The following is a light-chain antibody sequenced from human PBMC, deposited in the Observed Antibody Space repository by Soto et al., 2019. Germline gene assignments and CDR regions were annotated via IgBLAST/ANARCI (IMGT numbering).Light chain of an antibody. V-gene: IGLV2-23*01. CDR1: SSDVGSYDL. J-gene: IGLJ3*02. CDR2: EGN. Sequence: QSALAQPASVSGSPGQSITISCTGTSSDVGSYDLVSWYQQESGKAPKLMIYEGNKRPSGVSNRFSGSKSGNSASLTISGLQAEDEADYYCSSYAGSSTWVFGGGTKLTVL. CDR3: SSYAGSSTWV.